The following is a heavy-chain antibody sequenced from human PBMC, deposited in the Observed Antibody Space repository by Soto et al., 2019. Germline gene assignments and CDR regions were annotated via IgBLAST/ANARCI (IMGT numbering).Heavy chain of an antibody. V-gene: IGHV1-2*02. CDR2: INPNSGGT. CDR3: ARLVGRAATGD. CDR1: GYTFTGYY. J-gene: IGHJ4*02. Sequence: QVQLVQSGAEVKKPGASVKVSCKASGYTFTGYYMHWVRQAPGQGLEWMGWINPNSGGTNYAQKLQGRVTMTSDASTSTADMERSVLRSDDTAVYYCARLVGRAATGDWGQGTLVTVSS. D-gene: IGHD2-15*01.